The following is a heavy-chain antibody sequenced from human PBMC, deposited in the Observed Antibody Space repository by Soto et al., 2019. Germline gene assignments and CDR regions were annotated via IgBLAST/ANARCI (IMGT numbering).Heavy chain of an antibody. CDR1: GYTFTAYG. CDR2: ISNYNGNT. V-gene: IGHV1-18*01. J-gene: IGHJ4*02. D-gene: IGHD3-10*01. CDR3: ARTHGELRGSGSHEY. Sequence: QVQLVQSGTEMKKPGASVKVSCKASGYTFTAYGINWVRQAPGQGLEWMGWISNYNGNTNYAQRLQGRVTMTTDTSTTTAYMELRSLRSDDTAVYYCARTHGELRGSGSHEYWGQGTLVTVSS.